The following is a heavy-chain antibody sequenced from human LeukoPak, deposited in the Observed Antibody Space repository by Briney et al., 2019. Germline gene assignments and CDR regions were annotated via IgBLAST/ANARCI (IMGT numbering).Heavy chain of an antibody. Sequence: GGSLRLSCGASGFTFSSYGMHWVRQAPGKGLEWVSAISGSGGSTYYADSVKGRFTISRDNSKNTLYLQMNSLRAEDTAVYYCAKEGFRDSSGYYGYYFDYWGQGTLVTVSS. J-gene: IGHJ4*02. CDR2: ISGSGGST. CDR3: AKEGFRDSSGYYGYYFDY. D-gene: IGHD3-22*01. V-gene: IGHV3-23*01. CDR1: GFTFSSYG.